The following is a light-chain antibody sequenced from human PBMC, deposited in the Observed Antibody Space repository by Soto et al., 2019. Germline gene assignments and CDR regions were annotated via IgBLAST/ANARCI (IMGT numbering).Light chain of an antibody. CDR1: QSVSSN. V-gene: IGKV3-15*01. CDR3: QQYNNWPPWT. J-gene: IGKJ1*01. Sequence: ETVMTQSPGTRSLSPGERATLSCRASQSVSSNLAWYQQKPGQAPRLLIYGASTRATGIPARFSGSGSGTEFTLTISSLQSEDFAVYYCQQYNNWPPWTFGQGTKVDIK. CDR2: GAS.